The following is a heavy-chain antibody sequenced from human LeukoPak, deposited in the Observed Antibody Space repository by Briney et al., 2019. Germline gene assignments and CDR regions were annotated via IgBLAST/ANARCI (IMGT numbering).Heavy chain of an antibody. CDR2: IYYRGRGSS. CDR3: ARGFEYSSGWYGDLDC. J-gene: IGHJ4*02. V-gene: IGHV4-59*11. D-gene: IGHD6-19*01. Sequence: PSETLSLTCTVSGGSISSHYWSWIRQPPGKGLEWIGYIYYRGRGSSEYNPSLKSRVSISVDTSKNQFSLKLSSVTAADTAVYYCARGFEYSSGWYGDLDCWGQGTLVTVSS. CDR1: GGSISSHY.